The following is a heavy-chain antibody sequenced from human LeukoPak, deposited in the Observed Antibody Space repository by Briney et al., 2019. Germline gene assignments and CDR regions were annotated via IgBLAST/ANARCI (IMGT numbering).Heavy chain of an antibody. CDR3: VKDQHCSTISCATRTGFDP. J-gene: IGHJ5*01. CDR1: GFTFSDYA. Sequence: GGSLRLSCSASGFTFSDYAMHWVRRAPGKGLEFFSGISSTGGSTNYPDSVKDRFSISRDNSKNTLYLQMTSLRADDTAVYYCVKDQHCSTISCATRTGFDPWGQGTSVTVSS. V-gene: IGHV3-64D*06. CDR2: ISSTGGST. D-gene: IGHD2-2*01.